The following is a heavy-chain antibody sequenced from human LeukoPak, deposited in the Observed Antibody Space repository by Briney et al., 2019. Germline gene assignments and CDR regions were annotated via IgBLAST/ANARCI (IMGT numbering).Heavy chain of an antibody. CDR2: IIPIFGTA. D-gene: IGHD3-3*01. Sequence: SVKVSCKASGGTFSSYAISWVRQAPGQGLEWMGGIIPIFGTANYAQEFQGRVTITADESTSTAYMELSSLRSEDTAVYYCARDPDNYDFWSGYSLDPWGQGALVTVSS. V-gene: IGHV1-69*01. J-gene: IGHJ5*02. CDR3: ARDPDNYDFWSGYSLDP. CDR1: GGTFSSYA.